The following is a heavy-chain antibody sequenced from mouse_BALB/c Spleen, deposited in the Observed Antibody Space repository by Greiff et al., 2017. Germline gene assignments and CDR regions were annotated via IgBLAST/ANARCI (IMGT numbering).Heavy chain of an antibody. Sequence: QVQLQQPGAELVKPGASVKMSCKASGYTFTSYNMHWVKQTPGQGLEWIGAIYPGNGDTSYNQKFKGKATLTADKSSSTAYMQLSSLTSEDSAVYYCARGDSGYYAMDYWGQGTSVTVSS. J-gene: IGHJ4*01. CDR1: GYTFTSYN. CDR2: IYPGNGDT. D-gene: IGHD2-13*01. CDR3: ARGDSGYYAMDY. V-gene: IGHV1-12*01.